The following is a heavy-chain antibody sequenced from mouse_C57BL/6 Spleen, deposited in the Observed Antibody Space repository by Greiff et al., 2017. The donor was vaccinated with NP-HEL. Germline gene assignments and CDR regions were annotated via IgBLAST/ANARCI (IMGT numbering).Heavy chain of an antibody. D-gene: IGHD4-1*01. J-gene: IGHJ2*01. CDR1: GYTFTSYW. Sequence: QVQLQQPGAELVKPGASVKLSCKASGYTFTSYWMQWVKQRPGQGLEWIGEIDPSDSYTNYNQKFKGKATLTVDTSSSTAYMQLSSLTSEDSAVYYCARSGRVYYFDYWGQGTTLTVSS. CDR3: ARSGRVYYFDY. V-gene: IGHV1-50*01. CDR2: IDPSDSYT.